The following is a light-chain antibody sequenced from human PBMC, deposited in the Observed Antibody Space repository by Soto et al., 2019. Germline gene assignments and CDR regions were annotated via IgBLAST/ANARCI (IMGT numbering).Light chain of an antibody. Sequence: QSALTQPASVSGSPGQSITIPCTGPTLAVGGYNYVSWYQQHPGKAPKLLIYEVSNRPSGVSDRFSGSKSGNTASLTISGLQAEDEADYYCSSYTSSSTWVFGGGTKLTVL. CDR1: TLAVGGYNY. CDR2: EVS. V-gene: IGLV2-14*01. J-gene: IGLJ2*01. CDR3: SSYTSSSTWV.